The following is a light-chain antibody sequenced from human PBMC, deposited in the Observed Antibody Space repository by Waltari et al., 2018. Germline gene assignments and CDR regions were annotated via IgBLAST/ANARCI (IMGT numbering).Light chain of an antibody. CDR2: KVS. CDR3: MQGTNWPQS. V-gene: IGKV2-30*01. Sequence: DVVMTQSPLSLPVPRGQPASISCRSSQSLVYSDGNIYLNWCQQRPGQSPRRLIYKVSRRDSGVPDRFSGSGSGTDFTLRISRVETEDVGLYFCMQGTNWPQSFGQGTKLEIK. J-gene: IGKJ2*03. CDR1: QSLVYSDGNIY.